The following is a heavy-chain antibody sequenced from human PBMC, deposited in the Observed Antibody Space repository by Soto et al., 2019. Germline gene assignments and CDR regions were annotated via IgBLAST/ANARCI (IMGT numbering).Heavy chain of an antibody. V-gene: IGHV1-69*13. CDR1: GGTFSSYA. Sequence: ASVKVSCKASGGTFSSYAISWVRQAPGQGLEWMGGIIPIFGTANYAQKFQGRVTITADESTSTAYMELSSLRSEDTAVYYCAREGSSSSRYYYYYGMDVWGQGTTVTVSS. CDR2: IIPIFGTA. CDR3: AREGSSSSRYYYYYGMDV. J-gene: IGHJ6*02. D-gene: IGHD6-6*01.